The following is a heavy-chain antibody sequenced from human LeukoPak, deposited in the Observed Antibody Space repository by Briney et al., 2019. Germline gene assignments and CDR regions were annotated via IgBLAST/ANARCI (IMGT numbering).Heavy chain of an antibody. V-gene: IGHV3-66*01. D-gene: IGHD4-17*01. J-gene: IGHJ4*02. Sequence: GGSLRLSCAASGFTVSSNYMSWVRQAPGKGLEWVSVIYSGGSTYYADSVKGRFTISRDNSKNTLYLQMNSLRAEDTAVYYCAREHDYGDYFDYWGQGTLVTVSS. CDR3: AREHDYGDYFDY. CDR1: GFTVSSNY. CDR2: IYSGGST.